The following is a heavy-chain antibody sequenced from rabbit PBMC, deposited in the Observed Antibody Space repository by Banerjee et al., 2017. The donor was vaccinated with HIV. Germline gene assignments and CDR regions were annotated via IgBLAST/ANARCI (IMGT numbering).Heavy chain of an antibody. CDR1: GFSFSSSYW. CDR2: IGAGSSGTT. CDR3: ARDWADSNGYSYAYDLNL. V-gene: IGHV1S45*01. Sequence: QEQLEESGGDLVKPGASLPLTCTASGFSFSSSYWMWWVRQAPGKGLEWIACIGAGSSGTTYYASWAKGRFTISKTSSTAVTLQMTSLTAADTATYFCARDWADSNGYSYAYDLNLWGQGTLVTVS. J-gene: IGHJ4*01. D-gene: IGHD6-1*01.